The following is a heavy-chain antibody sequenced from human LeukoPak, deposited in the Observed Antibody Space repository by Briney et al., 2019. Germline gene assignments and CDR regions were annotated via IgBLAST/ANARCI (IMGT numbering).Heavy chain of an antibody. CDR3: VRDSGDGDYEHLDS. J-gene: IGHJ4*02. Sequence: PGGSLRLSCAASGFSVSSSYMNWVRQAPGKGLEWVSIIYRDGKTYYADYVKGRFAISRDSSKNTLYLQMNSLRAEDTAVYYCVRDSGDGDYEHLDSWGQGTLVTVSS. CDR2: IYRDGKT. CDR1: GFSVSSSY. V-gene: IGHV3-53*01. D-gene: IGHD4-17*01.